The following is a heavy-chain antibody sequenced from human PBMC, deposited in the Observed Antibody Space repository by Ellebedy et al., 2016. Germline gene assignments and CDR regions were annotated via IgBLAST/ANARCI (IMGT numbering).Heavy chain of an antibody. CDR2: ISESGDKT. V-gene: IGHV3-23*01. CDR1: GFQFDDYA. J-gene: IGHJ4*02. Sequence: GESLKISXAASGFQFDDYAMSWVRQTPGKGLEYVSAISESGDKTYYTDSVKGRFTISRDNSKNTLYLQMNNLRVDDTALYYCRQGHYFDQWGQGALVTVSS. CDR3: RQGHYFDQ.